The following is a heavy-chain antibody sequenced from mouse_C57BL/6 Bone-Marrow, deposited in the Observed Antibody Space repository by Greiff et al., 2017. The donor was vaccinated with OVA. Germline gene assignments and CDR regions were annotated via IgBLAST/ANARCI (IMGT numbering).Heavy chain of an antibody. J-gene: IGHJ3*01. CDR2: IDPENGDT. CDR3: TTLTTVVATRFAY. Sequence: EVQLQQSGAELVRPGASVKLSCTASGFNIKDDYMHWVKQRPEQGLEWIGWIDPENGDTEYASQFPGKATITADTSSNTAYLQLSSLTSADTAVYYCTTLTTVVATRFAYWGQGTLVTVSA. V-gene: IGHV14-4*01. D-gene: IGHD1-1*01. CDR1: GFNIKDDY.